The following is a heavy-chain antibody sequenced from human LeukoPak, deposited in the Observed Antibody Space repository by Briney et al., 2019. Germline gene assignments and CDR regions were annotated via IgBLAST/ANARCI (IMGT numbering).Heavy chain of an antibody. V-gene: IGHV3-30*03. J-gene: IGHJ4*02. Sequence: GGSLRLSCAASGFTFSSYGMHWVRQAPGKGLEWVAVISYDGSNKYYADSVKGRFTISRDNSKNTLYLQMNSLRAEDTAVYYCARDRVTGTSCIDSWGQGTLVTVSS. CDR2: ISYDGSNK. CDR1: GFTFSSYG. D-gene: IGHD2-2*01. CDR3: ARDRVTGTSCIDS.